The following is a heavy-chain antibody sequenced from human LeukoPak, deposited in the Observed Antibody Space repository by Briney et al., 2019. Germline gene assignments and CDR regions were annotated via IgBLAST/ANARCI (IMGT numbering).Heavy chain of an antibody. CDR2: IFSDGSST. CDR3: AKHSASDSGYWFDP. J-gene: IGHJ5*02. V-gene: IGHV3-74*01. CDR1: GFTFRSYW. Sequence: GGALRLSCAAPGFTFRSYWLHWVRQAPGKGLVWVSRIFSDGSSTSYADSVKGRFTISRDTSKSTLYLQMNNLRAEDTAVYYCAKHSASDSGYWFDPWGQGTLVTVSS. D-gene: IGHD5-12*01.